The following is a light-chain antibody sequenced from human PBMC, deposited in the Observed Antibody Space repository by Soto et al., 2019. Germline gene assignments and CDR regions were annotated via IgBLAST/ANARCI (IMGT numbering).Light chain of an antibody. CDR1: QSISSY. CDR2: DAS. CDR3: LQYGGSLT. J-gene: IGKJ3*01. Sequence: EIVLTQSPATLSLSPGERATLSCGASQSISSYLAWYQQKPGLAPRLLIYDASSRATGIPDRFSGSGSGTDFTLTISRLEPEDFAVYYCLQYGGSLTSGPGTQVDIK. V-gene: IGKV3D-20*01.